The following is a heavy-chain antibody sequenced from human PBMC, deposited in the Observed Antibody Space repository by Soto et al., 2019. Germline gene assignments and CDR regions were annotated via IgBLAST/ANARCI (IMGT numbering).Heavy chain of an antibody. Sequence: QVQLVESGGGLVKPGGSLRLSCAASGFTFSDYYMSWIRQAPGKGLEWVSYISSSGSTIYYADSVKGRLTISRDNAKKSLYLQMNSLRAEDTAVYYCPSWGVGSYFDAFDIWGQGTMVTVSS. CDR3: PSWGVGSYFDAFDI. V-gene: IGHV3-11*01. CDR2: ISSSGSTI. J-gene: IGHJ3*02. D-gene: IGHD3-16*01. CDR1: GFTFSDYY.